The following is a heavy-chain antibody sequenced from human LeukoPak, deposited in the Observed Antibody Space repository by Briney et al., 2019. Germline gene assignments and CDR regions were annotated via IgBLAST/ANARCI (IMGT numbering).Heavy chain of an antibody. V-gene: IGHV4-31*03. CDR1: GDSISSGGYY. D-gene: IGHD4-11*01. Sequence: PSETLSLTCTVSGDSISSGGYYWSWIRQHPGKGLEWIGYIYYSGSTYYNPSLKSRVTISVDTSKNQFSLKLSSVTAADTAVYYCARDSNLLYFDYWGQGTLVTVSS. CDR2: IYYSGST. J-gene: IGHJ4*02. CDR3: ARDSNLLYFDY.